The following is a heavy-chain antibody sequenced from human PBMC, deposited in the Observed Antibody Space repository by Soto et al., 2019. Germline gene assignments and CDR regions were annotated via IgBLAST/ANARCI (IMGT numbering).Heavy chain of an antibody. CDR1: GFTFSDYY. Sequence: GGSLRLSCAASGFTFSDYYMSWIRQAPGKGLEWVSYISSSGSTIYYADSVKGRFTISRDNAKNSLYLQMNSLRAEDTAVYYCARDTSAHYDFWSGHRPLADYWGQGTLVTVSS. CDR3: ARDTSAHYDFWSGHRPLADY. V-gene: IGHV3-11*01. D-gene: IGHD3-3*01. CDR2: ISSSGSTI. J-gene: IGHJ4*02.